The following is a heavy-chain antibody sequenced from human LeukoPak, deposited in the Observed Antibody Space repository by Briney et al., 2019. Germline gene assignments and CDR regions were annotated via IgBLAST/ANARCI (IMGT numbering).Heavy chain of an antibody. CDR2: IKQDGSEK. CDR1: GFTFSSYW. D-gene: IGHD6-13*01. Sequence: PGGSLRLPCAVSGFTFSSYWMNWVRQAPGKGLEWVASIKQDGSEKSYVDSVKGRFTISRDNAKNSLYLQMTSLRAEDTAVYYCARDGTAPGLYFDLWGQGTLVTVSS. CDR3: ARDGTAPGLYFDL. V-gene: IGHV3-7*01. J-gene: IGHJ4*01.